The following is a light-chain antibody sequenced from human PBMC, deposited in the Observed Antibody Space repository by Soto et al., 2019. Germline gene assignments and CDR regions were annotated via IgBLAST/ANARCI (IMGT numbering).Light chain of an antibody. V-gene: IGKV3-15*01. J-gene: IGKJ1*01. CDR1: QSVRSN. CDR3: QQFNNWPPWT. CDR2: GAS. Sequence: EIVITPSPATLSVSPGERATLSCRVSQSVRSNLAWYQQKPGQAPRLLIYGASIRATGIPARFSGSGSGTEFTLTISGLQSADFAVYYCQQFNNWPPWTFGQGTKVDI.